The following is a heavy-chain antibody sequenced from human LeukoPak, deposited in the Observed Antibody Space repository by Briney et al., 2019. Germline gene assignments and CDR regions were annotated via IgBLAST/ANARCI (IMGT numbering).Heavy chain of an antibody. Sequence: GGSLRLSCAASGFTFDDYAMHWVRQAPGKGLEWVSGISWNSGSIGYADSVKDRFTISRDNAKNSLYLQMNSLRAEDTALYYCAKDSGYSGYDTNFDYWGQGTLVTVSS. V-gene: IGHV3-9*01. J-gene: IGHJ4*02. CDR2: ISWNSGSI. D-gene: IGHD5-12*01. CDR1: GFTFDDYA. CDR3: AKDSGYSGYDTNFDY.